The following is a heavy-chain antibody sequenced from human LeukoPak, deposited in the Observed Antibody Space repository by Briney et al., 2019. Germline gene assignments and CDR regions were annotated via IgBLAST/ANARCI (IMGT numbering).Heavy chain of an antibody. CDR2: ISSSSSSK. Sequence: PGGSLRLSCAASGFAFSSYSMKWVRQAPGKGLEWVSQISSSSSSKSYADSVKGRFTIFRDNGKNSLYLQMNSLRAEDTAVYYCATESSRSSAFWGQGTLVTVSS. CDR3: ATESSRSSAF. J-gene: IGHJ4*02. D-gene: IGHD6-6*01. V-gene: IGHV3-48*01. CDR1: GFAFSSYS.